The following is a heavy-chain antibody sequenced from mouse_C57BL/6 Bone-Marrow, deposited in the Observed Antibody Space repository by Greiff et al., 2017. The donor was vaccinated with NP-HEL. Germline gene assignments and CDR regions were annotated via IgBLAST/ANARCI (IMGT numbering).Heavy chain of an antibody. CDR2: IDPSDSYT. CDR3: AREGYYYGSSAWFAY. Sequence: QVQLKQPGAELVMPGASVKLSCKASGYTFTSYWMHWVKQRPGQGLEWIGEIDPSDSYTNYNQKFKGKSTLTVDKSSSTAYMQLSSLTSEDSAVYYCAREGYYYGSSAWFAYWGQGTLVTVSA. J-gene: IGHJ3*01. V-gene: IGHV1-69*01. CDR1: GYTFTSYW. D-gene: IGHD1-1*01.